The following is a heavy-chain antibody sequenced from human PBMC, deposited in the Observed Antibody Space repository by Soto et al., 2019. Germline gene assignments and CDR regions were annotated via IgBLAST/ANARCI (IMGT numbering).Heavy chain of an antibody. V-gene: IGHV4-34*01. D-gene: IGHD2-8*02. Sequence: SETLSLTCAVYGGAFSGYYWTWIRQPPGTGLEWIGEINHSGSTNYNPSLKSRVTISVDTSKNQFSLKLTSVTAADTAVYYCARDKITGRFDYWGQGTLVTVSS. CDR2: INHSGST. CDR1: GGAFSGYY. CDR3: ARDKITGRFDY. J-gene: IGHJ4*02.